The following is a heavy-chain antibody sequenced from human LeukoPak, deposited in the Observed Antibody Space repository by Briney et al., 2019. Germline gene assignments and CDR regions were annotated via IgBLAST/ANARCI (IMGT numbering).Heavy chain of an antibody. J-gene: IGHJ1*01. CDR1: GYTFTGYY. Sequence: ASVKVSCKASGYTFTGYYMHWVRQAPGQGLEWMGRINPNSGDTNYAQKFQGRVTMTRDTSISTAYMELSRLRSDDTAVYYCARPSHHMMDEGGRYFQHWGQGTLVTVSS. CDR2: INPNSGDT. D-gene: IGHD3-16*01. CDR3: ARPSHHMMDEGGRYFQH. V-gene: IGHV1-2*06.